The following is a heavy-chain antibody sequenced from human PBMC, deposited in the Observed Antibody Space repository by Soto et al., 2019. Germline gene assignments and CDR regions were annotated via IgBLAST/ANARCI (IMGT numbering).Heavy chain of an antibody. D-gene: IGHD3-9*01. CDR3: ARDAPYYDILTGYYLGPARNAFDI. CDR2: ISAYNGNT. V-gene: IGHV1-18*01. Sequence: AASVKVSCKASGYTFTSYAMHWVRQAPGQRLEWMGWISAYNGNTNYAQKLQGRVTMTTDTSTSTAYMELRSLRSDDTAVYYCARDAPYYDILTGYYLGPARNAFDIWGQGTMVTVSS. CDR1: GYTFTSYA. J-gene: IGHJ3*02.